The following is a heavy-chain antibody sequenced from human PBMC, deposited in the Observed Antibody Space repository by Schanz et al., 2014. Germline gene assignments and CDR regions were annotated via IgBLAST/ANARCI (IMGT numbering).Heavy chain of an antibody. V-gene: IGHV1-69*02. Sequence: QVQLVHSGAEVKKPGSSMKVSCKASGGTFNSYTINWVRQAPGQGLEWMGRIIPIIGIANYAQKFQGRVTFTADKSTSTAFLEVNSLRSEDTAVDCCARTGYVPSLTPWGQGTLVTVSS. CDR2: IIPIIGIA. CDR3: ARTGYVPSLTP. CDR1: GGTFNSYT. J-gene: IGHJ5*02. D-gene: IGHD5-12*01.